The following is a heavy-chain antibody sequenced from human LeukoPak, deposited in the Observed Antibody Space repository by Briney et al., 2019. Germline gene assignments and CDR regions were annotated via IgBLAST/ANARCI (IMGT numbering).Heavy chain of an antibody. CDR2: IYYSGST. J-gene: IGHJ4*02. V-gene: IGHV4-31*03. CDR1: GGSISSGGYY. Sequence: SETLSLTCTVSGGSISSGGYYWNWIRQHPGKGLEWIGYIYYSGSTYYNPSLKSRVTISVDTSKNQFSLKLSSVTAADTAVYYCARGPPVFYFDYWGQGTLVTVSS. D-gene: IGHD3-10*01. CDR3: ARGPPVFYFDY.